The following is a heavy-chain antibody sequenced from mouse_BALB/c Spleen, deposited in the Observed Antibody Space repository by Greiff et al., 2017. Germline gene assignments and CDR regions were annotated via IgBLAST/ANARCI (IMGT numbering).Heavy chain of an antibody. CDR1: GYTFTEYI. J-gene: IGHJ3*01. V-gene: IGHV1-62-2*01. D-gene: IGHD1-1*01. Sequence: QVQLQQSGAELVKPGASVKLSCKASGYTFTEYIIHWVKQRSGQGLEWIGWFYPGSGSIKYNEKFKGKATLTADKSSSTAYMQLSSLTSEDSAVYFCARNYGSSYSFAYWGQGTLVTVSA. CDR2: FYPGSGSI. CDR3: ARNYGSSYSFAY.